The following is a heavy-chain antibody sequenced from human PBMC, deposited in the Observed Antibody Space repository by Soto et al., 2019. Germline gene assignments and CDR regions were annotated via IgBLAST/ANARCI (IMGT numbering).Heavy chain of an antibody. CDR3: AKDGWSSCWDG. Sequence: GRSMRLSYAASGFTCSSYSMNWIRQAPGKGLEWVSYISSSSSTIYYADSVKGRFTISRDNSKNTLYLQMNSLRAEDTAVYYCAKDGWSSCWDGWGQGTLVTVSS. J-gene: IGHJ4*02. D-gene: IGHD6-19*01. V-gene: IGHV3-48*01. CDR1: GFTCSSYS. CDR2: ISSSSSTI.